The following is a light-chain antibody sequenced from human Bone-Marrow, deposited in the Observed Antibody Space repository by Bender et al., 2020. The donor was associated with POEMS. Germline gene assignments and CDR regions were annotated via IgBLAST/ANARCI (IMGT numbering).Light chain of an antibody. CDR2: DVS. CDR3: ASFTSSSTLEI. CDR1: SGDVGAYSY. Sequence: QSALTQPASVSGSPGQSITISCTGTSGDVGAYSYVSWYQLHPGTAPKLMIYDVSHRPSGVSKRFSGSKSGNTASLTISGLQAEDEAHYYCASFTSSSTLEIFGGGTELTVL. J-gene: IGLJ2*01. V-gene: IGLV2-14*03.